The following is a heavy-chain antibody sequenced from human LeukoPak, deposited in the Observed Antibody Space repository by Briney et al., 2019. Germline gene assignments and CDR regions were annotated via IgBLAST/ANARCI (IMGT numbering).Heavy chain of an antibody. CDR1: GGSISTYY. CDR2: FYYSGST. V-gene: IGHV4-59*01. Sequence: SETLSLTCTVSGGSISTYYWNWIRQPPGKGLEWIGYFYYSGSTNYNPSLKSRVTISVDTSKNQLFLKLSSVTAADTAVYYCARVALYSNFYFDYWGQGTLVTVSS. J-gene: IGHJ4*02. D-gene: IGHD4-11*01. CDR3: ARVALYSNFYFDY.